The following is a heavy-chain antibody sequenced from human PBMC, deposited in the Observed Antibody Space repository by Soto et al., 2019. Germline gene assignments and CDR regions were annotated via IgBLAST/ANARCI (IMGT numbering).Heavy chain of an antibody. CDR2: MNHSGSP. CDR1: GGSFSGYY. CDR3: ARGPGQTYYDFWSGDYYYGYMDV. Sequence: QVQLQQWGAGLLKPSAALSLTSAVYGGSFSGYYWSWVRQPPGKGLEWIGGMNHSGSPNYNPSLKSRVTISVDTSKNQFSLKLSPVTAADAAVYYCARGPGQTYYDFWSGDYYYGYMDVWGKGTTVTVSS. J-gene: IGHJ6*03. V-gene: IGHV4-34*01. D-gene: IGHD3-3*01.